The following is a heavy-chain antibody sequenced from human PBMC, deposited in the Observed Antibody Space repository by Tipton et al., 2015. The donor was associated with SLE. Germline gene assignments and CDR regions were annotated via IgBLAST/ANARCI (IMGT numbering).Heavy chain of an antibody. J-gene: IGHJ5*02. CDR3: ARVDYDFWSGYLASWFDP. CDR2: ISAYNGNT. CDR1: GYTFSSYG. D-gene: IGHD3-3*01. Sequence: QSGAEVKKPGASVKVSCKASGYTFSSYGISWVRQAPGQGLEWMGWISAYNGNTNYAQKFQGIVTMTRDTSTTTAYMELRSLRSDDTAVYYCARVDYDFWSGYLASWFDPWGQGILVTVSS. V-gene: IGHV1-18*01.